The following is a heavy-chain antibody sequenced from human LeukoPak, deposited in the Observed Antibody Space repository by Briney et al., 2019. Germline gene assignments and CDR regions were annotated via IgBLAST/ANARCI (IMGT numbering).Heavy chain of an antibody. CDR3: ARGPAGMVRGVMFWYFDL. CDR1: GGTFSSYA. J-gene: IGHJ2*01. Sequence: SVKVSCKASGGTFSSYAISLVRQAPGQGLEWMGGIIPIFGTANYAQKFQGRVTITTDESTSTAYMELSSLRSEDTAVYYCARGPAGMVRGVMFWYFDLWGRGTLVTVSS. D-gene: IGHD3-10*01. V-gene: IGHV1-69*05. CDR2: IIPIFGTA.